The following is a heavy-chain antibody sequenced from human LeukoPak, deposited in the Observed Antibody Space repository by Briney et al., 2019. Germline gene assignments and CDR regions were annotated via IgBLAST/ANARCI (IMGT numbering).Heavy chain of an antibody. CDR1: GFTFSTYW. CDR2: INQDGSEK. J-gene: IGHJ4*02. CDR3: ATLDPYFDY. Sequence: PGGSLRLSCAASGFTFSTYWMTWVRQAPGKGLEWVANINQDGSEKYYVDSVKGRFTISRDNAKNSLYLQMNSLRAEDTAVYYCATLDPYFDYWGQGTLVTVSS. V-gene: IGHV3-7*01.